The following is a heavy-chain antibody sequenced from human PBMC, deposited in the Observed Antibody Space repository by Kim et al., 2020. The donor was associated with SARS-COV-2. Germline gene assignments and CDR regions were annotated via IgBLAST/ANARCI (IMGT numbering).Heavy chain of an antibody. CDR2: SEN. J-gene: IGHJ4*02. D-gene: IGHD1-1*01. Sequence: SENFSTDSVKGRLTIARDNGRNSLYVQMNRLRADDTAVYHCARGGSWTFDCWGRGTLVTVSS. V-gene: IGHV3-7*01. CDR3: ARGGSWTFDC.